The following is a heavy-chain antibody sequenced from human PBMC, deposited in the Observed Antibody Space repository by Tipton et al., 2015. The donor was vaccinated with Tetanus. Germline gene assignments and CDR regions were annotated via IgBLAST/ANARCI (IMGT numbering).Heavy chain of an antibody. Sequence: SLRLSCAASGFTFSAYAMTWVRQAPGKGLEWVSLISGSGDTTYYPDSVKGRFTISRDSSKNTLHLQMSSLRADDTAVYFCAKALKTLIYQCFDYWGQGTLVTVSS. CDR2: ISGSGDTT. V-gene: IGHV3-23*01. J-gene: IGHJ4*02. CDR1: GFTFSAYA. CDR3: AKALKTLIYQCFDY. D-gene: IGHD2-2*01.